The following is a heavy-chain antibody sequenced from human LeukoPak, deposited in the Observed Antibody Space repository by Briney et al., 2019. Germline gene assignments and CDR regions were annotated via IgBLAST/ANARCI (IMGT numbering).Heavy chain of an antibody. J-gene: IGHJ4*02. Sequence: GESLKISCKGSGYSFTSYWIGWVRQMPGKGLEWMGIIYPGDSDTRYSPSFQGQVTISADKSISTAYLQWSSLKASDTAMYYCARRYDSRTELEVIFDYWGQGTLVTVSS. CDR2: IYPGDSDT. D-gene: IGHD3-22*01. V-gene: IGHV5-51*01. CDR1: GYSFTSYW. CDR3: ARRYDSRTELEVIFDY.